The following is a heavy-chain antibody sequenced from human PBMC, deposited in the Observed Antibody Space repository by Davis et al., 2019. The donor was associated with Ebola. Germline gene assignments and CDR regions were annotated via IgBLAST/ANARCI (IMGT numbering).Heavy chain of an antibody. V-gene: IGHV1-2*02. Sequence: ASVKVSCKASGYTFTGYYMHWVRQAPGQGLEWMGWINPNSGGTNYAQKFQGRVTMTRDTSISTAYMELSRLRSDDTAVYYCARQLVVPAAPQRKDYYYYGMDVWGQGTTVTVSS. CDR2: INPNSGGT. CDR3: ARQLVVPAAPQRKDYYYYGMDV. J-gene: IGHJ6*02. CDR1: GYTFTGYY. D-gene: IGHD2-2*01.